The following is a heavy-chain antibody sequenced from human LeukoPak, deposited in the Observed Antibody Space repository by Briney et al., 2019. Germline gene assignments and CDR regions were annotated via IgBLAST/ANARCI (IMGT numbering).Heavy chain of an antibody. CDR3: ARVTLGYFDY. Sequence: PGRSLRLSCAASGFTFSSYAMHWVRQAPGKRLEWVAVISYDGSNKYYADSVKGRFTISRDNSKNTLYLQMNSLRAEDTAVYYCARVTLGYFDYWGQGTLVTVSS. CDR1: GFTFSSYA. J-gene: IGHJ4*02. CDR2: ISYDGSNK. D-gene: IGHD1-26*01. V-gene: IGHV3-30*04.